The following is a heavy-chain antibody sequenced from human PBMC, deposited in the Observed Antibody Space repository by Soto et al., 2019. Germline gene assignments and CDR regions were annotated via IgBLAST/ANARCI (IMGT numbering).Heavy chain of an antibody. CDR2: IHYSGGT. CDR1: GGSVTPHY. D-gene: IGHD3-10*01. Sequence: PSETLSLTCTVYGGSVTPHYWSWIRQPPGKGLEWIGFIHYSGGTKYNPSLESRVTISVDTSQNQLSLRLNSVTAADTAVYYCARESAGSGKNNWFDPWGLGTLVTVSS. J-gene: IGHJ5*02. CDR3: ARESAGSGKNNWFDP. V-gene: IGHV4-59*02.